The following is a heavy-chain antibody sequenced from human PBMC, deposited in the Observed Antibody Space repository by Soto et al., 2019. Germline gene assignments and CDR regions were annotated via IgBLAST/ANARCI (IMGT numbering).Heavy chain of an antibody. Sequence: GGSLRLSCAASGFTFSSYAMHWVRQAPGKGLEWVAVISYDGSNKYYADSVKGRFTISRDNSKNTLYLQMNSLRAEDTAVYYCARDHCTNGVCFEKFDPWGQGTLVTVSS. CDR3: ARDHCTNGVCFEKFDP. J-gene: IGHJ5*02. D-gene: IGHD2-8*01. V-gene: IGHV3-30-3*01. CDR2: ISYDGSNK. CDR1: GFTFSSYA.